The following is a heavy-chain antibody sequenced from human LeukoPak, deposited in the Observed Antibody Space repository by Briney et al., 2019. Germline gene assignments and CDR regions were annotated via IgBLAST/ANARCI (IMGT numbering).Heavy chain of an antibody. D-gene: IGHD2-21*02. Sequence: AGRSLRLSCAASGFTLSDYAMNWVRQAPGKGLEWVAVISYDGSDKYYADSVKGRFTFSRDNSKNTLYLQMNSLRAEDTAMYYCARFYCGGDCYFYFDYWGQGTLVTVSS. J-gene: IGHJ4*02. CDR2: ISYDGSDK. CDR1: GFTLSDYA. V-gene: IGHV3-30*04. CDR3: ARFYCGGDCYFYFDY.